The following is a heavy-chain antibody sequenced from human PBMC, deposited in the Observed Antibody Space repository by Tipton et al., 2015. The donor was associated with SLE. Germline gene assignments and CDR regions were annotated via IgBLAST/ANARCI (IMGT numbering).Heavy chain of an antibody. D-gene: IGHD2-15*01. CDR1: GESLRAYY. CDR2: INHSGST. V-gene: IGHV4-34*01. Sequence: TLSLTCAVYGESLRAYYWSWIRQPPGKGLEWIGEINHSGSTNYNPSLGSRVTISLDTSKKHFSLRVTSVTAADTAVYYCVICSPAGCAYFDYWGQGRLVTVSS. CDR3: VICSPAGCAYFDY. J-gene: IGHJ4*02.